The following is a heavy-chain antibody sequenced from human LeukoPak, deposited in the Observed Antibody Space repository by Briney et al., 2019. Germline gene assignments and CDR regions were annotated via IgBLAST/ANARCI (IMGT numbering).Heavy chain of an antibody. J-gene: IGHJ4*02. CDR3: ARGDYYGTTGFYS. Sequence: PGGSLRLSCAASGFTVSSSSMNWVRQAPGKGLEWVSIIYGGGTSYYADSVKGRFTISRDNSKNTLYLQMNSLRAEDTAVYFCARGDYYGTTGFYSWGQGTLVTVSS. D-gene: IGHD3-22*01. V-gene: IGHV3-53*01. CDR1: GFTVSSSS. CDR2: IYGGGTS.